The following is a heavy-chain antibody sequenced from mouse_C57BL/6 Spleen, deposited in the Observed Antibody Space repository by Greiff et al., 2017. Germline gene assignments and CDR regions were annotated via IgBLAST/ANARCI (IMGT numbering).Heavy chain of an antibody. CDR1: GYAFSSSW. D-gene: IGHD2-10*02. J-gene: IGHJ2*01. CDR2: IYPADGDT. Sequence: VQLQQSGPELVKPGASVKISCKASGYAFSSSWMNWVKQRPGKGLEWIGRIYPADGDTNYNGKFKGKATLTADTSSSTAYMQLSSLTSEDSAVYFCGGVWDDYWGQGTTLTVSS. CDR3: GGVWDDY. V-gene: IGHV1-82*01.